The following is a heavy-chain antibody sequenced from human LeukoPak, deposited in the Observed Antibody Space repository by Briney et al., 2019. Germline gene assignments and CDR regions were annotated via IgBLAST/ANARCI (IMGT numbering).Heavy chain of an antibody. D-gene: IGHD3-10*01. CDR2: INPNSGGT. Sequence: ASVKVSCKASGYTFTGYYMHWVRQAPGQGLEWMGWINPNSGGTNYAQKFQGRVTITRNTSISTAYMELSSLRSEDTAVYYCARGFMVRGVIRWFDPWGQGTLVTVSS. V-gene: IGHV1-2*02. CDR3: ARGFMVRGVIRWFDP. J-gene: IGHJ5*02. CDR1: GYTFTGYY.